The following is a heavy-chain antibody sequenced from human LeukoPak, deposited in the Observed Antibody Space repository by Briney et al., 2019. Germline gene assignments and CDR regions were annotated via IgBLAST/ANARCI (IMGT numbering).Heavy chain of an antibody. CDR1: GFTFSSYA. D-gene: IGHD2-21*02. CDR3: ARDRYCGGDCYSYYFDY. Sequence: GGSLRLSCAASGFTFSSYAMHWVRQAPGKGLEWVAVISYDGSNKYYADSVKGRFTISRDNSKNTLYLQMNSLRAEDTAVYYCARDRYCGGDCYSYYFDYWGQGTLVTVSS. J-gene: IGHJ4*02. CDR2: ISYDGSNK. V-gene: IGHV3-30-3*01.